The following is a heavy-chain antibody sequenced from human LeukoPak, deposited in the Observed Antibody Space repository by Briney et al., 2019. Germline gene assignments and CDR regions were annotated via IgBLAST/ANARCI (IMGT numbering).Heavy chain of an antibody. J-gene: IGHJ4*02. V-gene: IGHV4-30-4*01. CDR2: IYYSGST. Sequence: PSQTLSLTCTVSGGSTSSGDYYWSWIRQPPGKGLEWIGYIYYSGSTYYNPSLKSRVTISVDTSKNQFSLKLSSVTAADTAVYYCARRRESYYDSSGYLAYYFDYWGQGTLVTVSS. CDR3: ARRRESYYDSSGYLAYYFDY. CDR1: GGSTSSGDYY. D-gene: IGHD3-22*01.